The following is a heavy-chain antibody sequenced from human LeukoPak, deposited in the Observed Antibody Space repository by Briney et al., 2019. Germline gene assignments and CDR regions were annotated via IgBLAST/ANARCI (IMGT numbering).Heavy chain of an antibody. CDR2: IYYSGST. V-gene: IGHV4-59*04. Sequence: PSETLSLTCTVSGGSISSYYWSWIRQPPGKGLEWIGYIYYSGSTYYNPSLKSRVTISVDTSKNQFSLKLSSVTAADTAVYYCARLRVYSYGPIDYWGQGTLVTVSS. CDR1: GGSISSYY. D-gene: IGHD5-18*01. CDR3: ARLRVYSYGPIDY. J-gene: IGHJ4*02.